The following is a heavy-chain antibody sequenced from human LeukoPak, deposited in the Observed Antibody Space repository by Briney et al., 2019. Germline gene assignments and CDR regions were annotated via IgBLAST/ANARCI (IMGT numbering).Heavy chain of an antibody. CDR1: GVSISSYY. CDR3: ARVTYYDILTGYYHFDY. V-gene: IGHV4-59*08. J-gene: IGHJ4*02. Sequence: PSETLSLTCTVSGVSISSYYWSWLRQPPGKGLEWIGYIYYSGSTNYNPSLKSRVTISVDTSKNQFSLKLSSVTAADTAVYYCARVTYYDILTGYYHFDYWGQGTLVTVSS. D-gene: IGHD3-9*01. CDR2: IYYSGST.